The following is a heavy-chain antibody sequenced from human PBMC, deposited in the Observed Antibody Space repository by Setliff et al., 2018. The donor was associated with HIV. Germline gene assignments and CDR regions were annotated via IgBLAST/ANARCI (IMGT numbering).Heavy chain of an antibody. D-gene: IGHD3-10*01. CDR3: ARTRTMVRGVPYYFDS. J-gene: IGHJ4*02. Sequence: SVKVSCKASVDTLRSHAIGWVRQAPGRGLEWMRGIIPVLGIADSAQKFQDRVTITADESMNTAYMELGSLTFEDAAIYYCARTRTMVRGVPYYFDSWGQGTLVTVSS. CDR1: VDTLRSHA. CDR2: IIPVLGIA. V-gene: IGHV1-69*10.